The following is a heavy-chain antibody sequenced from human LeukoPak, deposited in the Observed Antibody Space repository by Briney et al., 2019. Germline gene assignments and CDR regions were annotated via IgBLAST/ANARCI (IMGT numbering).Heavy chain of an antibody. CDR3: ARAPRIRSGYGY. CDR2: INHSGST. J-gene: IGHJ4*02. Sequence: SETLSLTCAVYGGSFSGYYWSWIRQPPGKGLEWIGEINHSGSTNYNPSLKSRVTISVDTSKNQFSLKLSSVTAADTAVYYCARAPRIRSGYGYWGQGTLVTVSS. CDR1: GGSFSGYY. V-gene: IGHV4-34*01. D-gene: IGHD3-22*01.